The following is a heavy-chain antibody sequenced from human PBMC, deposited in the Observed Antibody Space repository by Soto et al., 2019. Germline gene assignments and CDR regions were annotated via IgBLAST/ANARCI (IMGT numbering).Heavy chain of an antibody. Sequence: QVQLQESGPGLVKPSQTLSLTCTVSGGSISSGDYYWSWIRQHPGKGLEWIGYIYYSGSTYYNPSLKSRVNISVETSTNQCSLKLSSVTAADTAVYYCERWWSGRRQGFDPWGQGTLVTVSS. CDR3: ERWWSGRRQGFDP. D-gene: IGHD3-3*01. V-gene: IGHV4-31*03. J-gene: IGHJ5*02. CDR1: GGSISSGDYY. CDR2: IYYSGST.